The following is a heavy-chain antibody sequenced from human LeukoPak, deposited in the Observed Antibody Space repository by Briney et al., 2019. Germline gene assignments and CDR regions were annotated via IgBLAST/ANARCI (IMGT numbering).Heavy chain of an antibody. V-gene: IGHV4-59*08. J-gene: IGHJ4*02. CDR3: ARHWGLANCYGDWYPFDY. CDR2: IYNSGGT. D-gene: IGHD2-21*02. Sequence: SETLSLPCTVSGGPFSIYYWSWIRQPPGKGRECIGYIYNSGGTNYNLSLKSRVPISVDTSRNHFSLTLSSVTAADTAVYYCARHWGLANCYGDWYPFDYWGQGTLVTVSS. CDR1: GGPFSIYY.